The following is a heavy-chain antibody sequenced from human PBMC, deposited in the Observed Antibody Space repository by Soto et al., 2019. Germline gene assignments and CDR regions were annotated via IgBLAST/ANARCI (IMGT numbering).Heavy chain of an antibody. CDR2: VWYDGSNK. CDR1: GFTLSSYG. J-gene: IGHJ5*02. CDR3: ARGLSWYCVGCNWFDP. D-gene: IGHD6-13*01. V-gene: IGHV3-33*01. Sequence: QVQLVESGGGVVQPGRSLRLSCAASGFTLSSYGMHWVRQAPGKGLEGVAVVWYDGSNKYYADSVKGRFTISRDNSKNTLCLQMNSLRAEDTAVYYCARGLSWYCVGCNWFDPRGQGTLVTVSS.